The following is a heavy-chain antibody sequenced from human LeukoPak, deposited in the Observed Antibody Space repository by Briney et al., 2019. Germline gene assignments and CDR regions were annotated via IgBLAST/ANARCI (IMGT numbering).Heavy chain of an antibody. J-gene: IGHJ4*02. V-gene: IGHV1-18*01. CDR1: GYTFTSYG. Sequence: ASVKVSCKASGYTFTSYGISWVRQAPGQGPEWMGWISAYNGNTNYAQKLQGRVTMTTDTSTSTAYMELSRLRSDDTAVYYCAKGGLLVASFDYWGQGTLVTVSS. CDR3: AKGGLLVASFDY. D-gene: IGHD5-12*01. CDR2: ISAYNGNT.